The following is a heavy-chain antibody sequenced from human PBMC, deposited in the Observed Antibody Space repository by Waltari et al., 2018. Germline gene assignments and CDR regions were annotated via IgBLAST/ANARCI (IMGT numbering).Heavy chain of an antibody. V-gene: IGHV1-69*13. Sequence: QVQLVQSGAEVKKPGSSVKVSCKASGGTFSSYAISWVRQAPGQGLEWMGGIIPIFGTANYAQKFQGRVTMTEDTSTDTAYMELSSLRSEDTAVYYCATDPSSLNAFDIWGQGTMVTVSS. J-gene: IGHJ3*02. CDR2: IIPIFGTA. CDR1: GGTFSSYA. D-gene: IGHD2-2*01. CDR3: ATDPSSLNAFDI.